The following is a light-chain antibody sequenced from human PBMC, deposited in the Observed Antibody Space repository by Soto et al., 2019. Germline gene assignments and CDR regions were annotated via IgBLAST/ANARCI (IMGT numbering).Light chain of an antibody. Sequence: QSALTQPASVSGSPGQSITISCTGTSDDVGGYNYVSWYQQHPGKAPKVIIYEVSNRPSGVSNRFSGSKSGNTASLAISGLQAEDEADYYCISYTSSSTLLVFGTGTKVIVL. J-gene: IGLJ1*01. CDR2: EVS. CDR3: ISYTSSSTLLV. V-gene: IGLV2-14*01. CDR1: SDDVGGYNY.